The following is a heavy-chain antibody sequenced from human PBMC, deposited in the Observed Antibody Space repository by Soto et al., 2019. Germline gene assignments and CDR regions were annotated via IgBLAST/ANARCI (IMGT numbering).Heavy chain of an antibody. D-gene: IGHD3-22*01. V-gene: IGHV2-5*02. J-gene: IGHJ5*02. CDR1: GFSLSTSGVG. Sequence: QITLKESSPTLVKPTQTLTLTCTFSGFSLSTSGVGVGWIRQPPGKALEWLALIYWDDDKRYSPSLKSRLTITKDTSKNQVVLTMTNMDPVDTATYYCAHRAYYDSRSSWFDPWGQGTLVTVSS. CDR3: AHRAYYDSRSSWFDP. CDR2: IYWDDDK.